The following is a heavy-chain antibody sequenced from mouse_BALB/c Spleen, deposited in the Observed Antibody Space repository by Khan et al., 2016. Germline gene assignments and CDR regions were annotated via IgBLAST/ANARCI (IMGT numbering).Heavy chain of an antibody. D-gene: IGHD2-14*01. CDR2: IYPGDGDT. CDR3: AKRTGTSEAMDY. Sequence: VQLQESGAELVRPGSSVKISCKASGYAFSSFWMNWVKQRPGQGLEWIGQIYPGDGDTNSNGKFKGKATLTADKSSCTAYMQLSSLTSEDSAVYFCAKRTGTSEAMDYWGQGTSVTVSS. V-gene: IGHV1-80*01. J-gene: IGHJ4*01. CDR1: GYAFSSFW.